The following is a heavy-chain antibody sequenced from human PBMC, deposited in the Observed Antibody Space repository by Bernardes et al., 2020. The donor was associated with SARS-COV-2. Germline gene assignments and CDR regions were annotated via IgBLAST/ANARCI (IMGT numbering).Heavy chain of an antibody. Sequence: ASVKVSCKSSGYTFTNYGINWVRQAPGQGLEWMAWIGVYNGIRKYAEKFQGRVTMTTDTSTSTAYLELGSLTSDDTAVYYCARDGTFRDDYWGQGTLVSVSS. J-gene: IGHJ4*02. CDR1: GYTFTNYG. D-gene: IGHD1-26*01. CDR2: IGVYNGIR. V-gene: IGHV1-18*04. CDR3: ARDGTFRDDY.